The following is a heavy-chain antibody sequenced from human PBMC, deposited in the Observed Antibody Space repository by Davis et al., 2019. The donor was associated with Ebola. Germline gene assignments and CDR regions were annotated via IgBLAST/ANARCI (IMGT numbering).Heavy chain of an antibody. CDR3: AKNNEIVLMVYESYFQN. Sequence: GESLKISCAASGFTFSSYAMSWVRQAPGKGLEWVSSISGSGGSTYYADSEKGRFTISRDNSKNTLYLQMHSLRAEDTAVYYCAKNNEIVLMVYESYFQNWGQGTLVTVS. CDR1: GFTFSSYA. J-gene: IGHJ1*01. CDR2: ISGSGGST. V-gene: IGHV3-23*01. D-gene: IGHD2-8*01.